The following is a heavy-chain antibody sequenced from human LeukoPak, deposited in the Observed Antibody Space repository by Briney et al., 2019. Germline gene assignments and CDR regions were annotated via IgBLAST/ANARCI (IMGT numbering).Heavy chain of an antibody. V-gene: IGHV1-69*13. CDR3: ARAPPTASGNYYYYMDV. D-gene: IGHD1-26*01. CDR2: IIPIFGTA. Sequence: SVKVSCKASGGTFSSYAISWVRQAPGQGLEWMGGIIPIFGTANYAQKFQGRVTITADESTSTAYMELSSLRSEDTAVYYCARAPPTASGNYYYYMDVWGKGTTVTVSS. J-gene: IGHJ6*03. CDR1: GGTFSSYA.